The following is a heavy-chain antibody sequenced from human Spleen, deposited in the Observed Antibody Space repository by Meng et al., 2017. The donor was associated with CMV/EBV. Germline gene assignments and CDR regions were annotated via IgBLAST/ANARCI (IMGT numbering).Heavy chain of an antibody. D-gene: IGHD6-13*01. CDR3: ARDRPVAGGGFFDY. V-gene: IGHV3-30*14. CDR1: GFTFSSYV. CDR2: ISYDGNNK. J-gene: IGHJ4*02. Sequence: GESLKISCAASGFTFSSYVMHWVRQAPGKGLEWVAVISYDGNNKDYADSVKGRFTISRDNSKNTLYLQMNSLRAEDTAVYYCARDRPVAGGGFFDYWGQGTLVTVS.